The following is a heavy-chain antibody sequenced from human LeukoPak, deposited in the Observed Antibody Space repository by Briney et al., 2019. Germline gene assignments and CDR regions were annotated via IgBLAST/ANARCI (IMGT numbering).Heavy chain of an antibody. D-gene: IGHD3-22*01. V-gene: IGHV4-4*02. Sequence: SETLSLTCVVSGGSISSSNWWSWVRQPPGKGLEWIGEIYHSGSTNYKPFLRSRVTMSVDKSKNQFSLKLSSVTAADTAVYYCASFACSSGACREQDYWGQGTLVTVSS. CDR3: ASFACSSGACREQDY. CDR1: GGSISSSNW. J-gene: IGHJ4*02. CDR2: IYHSGST.